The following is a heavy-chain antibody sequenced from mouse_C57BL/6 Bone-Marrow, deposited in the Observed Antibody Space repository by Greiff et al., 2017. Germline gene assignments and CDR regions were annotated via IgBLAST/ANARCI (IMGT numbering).Heavy chain of an antibody. J-gene: IGHJ2*01. V-gene: IGHV1-15*01. CDR2: IDPETGGT. CDR1: GYTFTDYE. D-gene: IGHD2-3*01. CDR3: TRLLNGYSYYFDY. Sequence: VQLQQSGAELVRPGASVTLSCKASGYTFTDYEMHWVKQTPVHGLEWIGAIDPETGGTAYNQKFKGKAILTADKSSSTAYMDLRSLTSEDSAVYYCTRLLNGYSYYFDYWGQGTTLTVSS.